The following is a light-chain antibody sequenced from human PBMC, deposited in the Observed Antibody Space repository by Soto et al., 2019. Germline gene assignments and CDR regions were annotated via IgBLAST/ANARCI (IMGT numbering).Light chain of an antibody. J-gene: IGKJ5*01. Sequence: DIQMTQSPSTLSASVGDSVTITCRASQNIRNWLAWYQQKPGKAPKLLIYAASSLQSGVPSRFSGSGSGTEFTLTISRLQPEDFATYHCQQVNDYPITFGQGTRLEIK. CDR2: AAS. CDR3: QQVNDYPIT. CDR1: QNIRNW. V-gene: IGKV1-5*01.